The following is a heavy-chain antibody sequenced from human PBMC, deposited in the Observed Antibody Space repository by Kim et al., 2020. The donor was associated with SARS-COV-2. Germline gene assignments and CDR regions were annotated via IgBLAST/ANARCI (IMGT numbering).Heavy chain of an antibody. Sequence: SVKVSCKASGGTFSSYAISWVRQAPGQGLEWMGGIIPIFGTANYAQKFQGRVTITADESTSTAYMELSSLRSEDTAVYYCAREVPYYDILTGYYVRERGYGMDVWGQGTTVTVSS. D-gene: IGHD3-9*01. CDR1: GGTFSSYA. V-gene: IGHV1-69*13. CDR3: AREVPYYDILTGYYVRERGYGMDV. CDR2: IIPIFGTA. J-gene: IGHJ6*02.